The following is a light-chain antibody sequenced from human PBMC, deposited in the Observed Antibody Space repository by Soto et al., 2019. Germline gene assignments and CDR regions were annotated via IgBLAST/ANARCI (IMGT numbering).Light chain of an antibody. CDR3: QPYNSYPTWT. CDR2: KAS. V-gene: IGKV1-5*03. J-gene: IGKJ1*01. CDR1: RDIGSD. Sequence: TQMTQSPLSLSASVGEKIIITCRASRDIGSDVSWYQQKPGQAPKLLIYKASSLESGVPSRFSGSGSGTEFTLTISSLQPDDFATYYCQPYNSYPTWTFGQGTKVDI.